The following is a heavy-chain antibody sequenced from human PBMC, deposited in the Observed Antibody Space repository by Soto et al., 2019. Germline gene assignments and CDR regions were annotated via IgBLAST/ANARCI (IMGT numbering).Heavy chain of an antibody. D-gene: IGHD3-22*01. CDR2: IYYSGST. CDR3: ARATPTYYYDSSGFDY. Sequence: KTSETLSLTCTVSGGSISSGGYYWSWIRQHPGKGLEWIGYIYYSGSTYYNPSPKSRVTISVDTSKNQFSLKLSSVTAADTAVYYCARATPTYYYDSSGFDYWGQGTLVTVSS. V-gene: IGHV4-31*03. CDR1: GGSISSGGYY. J-gene: IGHJ4*02.